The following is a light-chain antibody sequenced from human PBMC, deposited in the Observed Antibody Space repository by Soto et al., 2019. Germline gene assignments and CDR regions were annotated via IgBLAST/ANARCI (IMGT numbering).Light chain of an antibody. Sequence: TVLTQSPATLSVSPGERATISCRASESVSSYLAWYQQKPGQPPRLLIYGASARATGVPARFSGSGSGTEFTLIISSLQPEDFAVYYCHQYLNWPQAFGQGTKVEIK. J-gene: IGKJ1*01. CDR3: HQYLNWPQA. V-gene: IGKV3-15*01. CDR1: ESVSSY. CDR2: GAS.